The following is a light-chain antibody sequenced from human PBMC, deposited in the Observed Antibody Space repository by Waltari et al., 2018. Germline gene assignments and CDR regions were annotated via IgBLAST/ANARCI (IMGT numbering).Light chain of an antibody. J-gene: IGKJ5*01. Sequence: DIQMTQSPSTRSASVGDRVTITCRASQSINNWLAWYQQKPGKAPKLLIDKASNLASGVPSRFSGSGSGTEFTLTINSLQPDDFATYYCQQYYTFSVTFGQGTRLEIK. CDR2: KAS. CDR3: QQYYTFSVT. CDR1: QSINNW. V-gene: IGKV1-5*03.